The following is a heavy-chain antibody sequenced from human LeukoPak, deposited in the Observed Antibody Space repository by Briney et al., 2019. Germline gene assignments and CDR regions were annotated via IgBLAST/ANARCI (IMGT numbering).Heavy chain of an antibody. Sequence: SETLSLLCTVSGGSISSSSYYWGWIRQPPGKGLEWIGSIYYSGSTYYNPSLKSRVTISVDTSKNQFSLKLSSVTAADTAVYYCAGRSSGYYFGDYWGQGTLVTVSS. CDR1: GGSISSSSYY. J-gene: IGHJ4*02. CDR3: AGRSSGYYFGDY. CDR2: IYYSGST. V-gene: IGHV4-39*07. D-gene: IGHD3-22*01.